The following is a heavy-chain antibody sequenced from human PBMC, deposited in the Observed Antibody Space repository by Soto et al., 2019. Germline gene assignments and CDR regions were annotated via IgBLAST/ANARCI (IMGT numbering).Heavy chain of an antibody. J-gene: IGHJ4*02. D-gene: IGHD3-10*01. CDR1: GFTFSSYG. V-gene: IGHV3-7*01. CDR3: AKYHYFHFDY. Sequence: GRSLRLSSAASGFTFSSYGMHWVRQAPGKGLEWVANIKQDGSEANYVDSVEGRFTISRDNAKNSLFLQMNSLRVEDTAVYYCAKYHYFHFDYWGLGALVTVSS. CDR2: IKQDGSEA.